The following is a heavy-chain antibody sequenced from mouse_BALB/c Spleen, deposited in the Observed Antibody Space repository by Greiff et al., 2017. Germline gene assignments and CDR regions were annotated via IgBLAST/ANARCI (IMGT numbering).Heavy chain of an antibody. D-gene: IGHD1-2*01. CDR3: ARRGLRLRAYAMDY. Sequence: EVQLQESGPSLVKPSQTLSLTCSVTGDSITSGYWNWIRKFPGNKLEYMGYISYSGSTYYNPSLKSRISITRDTSKNQYYLQLNSVTTEDTATYYCARRGLRLRAYAMDYWGQGTSVTVSS. CDR2: ISYSGST. CDR1: GDSITSGY. J-gene: IGHJ4*01. V-gene: IGHV3-8*02.